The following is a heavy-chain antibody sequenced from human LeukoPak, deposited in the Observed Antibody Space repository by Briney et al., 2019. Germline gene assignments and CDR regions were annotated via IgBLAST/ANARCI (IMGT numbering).Heavy chain of an antibody. CDR1: GFTSSSAG. Sequence: GGTLRLSCAASGFTSSSAGMTWVRQAPGKGLEWVSTISFSGLALYYADSVKGRFTISRDNSKNMVYLQMNSLRAEDTAIYYCATDGSGWSRSSWGQGTLVTVSS. CDR3: ATDGSGWSRSS. D-gene: IGHD6-19*01. V-gene: IGHV3-23*01. CDR2: ISFSGLAL. J-gene: IGHJ5*02.